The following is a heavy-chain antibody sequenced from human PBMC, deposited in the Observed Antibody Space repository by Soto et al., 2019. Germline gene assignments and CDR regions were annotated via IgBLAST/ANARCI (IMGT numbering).Heavy chain of an antibody. D-gene: IGHD6-13*01. J-gene: IGHJ5*02. CDR3: ARDLQQLELPYNWFDP. V-gene: IGHV1-18*01. CDR1: GYTFTSYG. Sequence: GASVKVSCKASGYTFTSYGISWVRQAPGQGLEWMGWISAYNGNTNYAQKLQGRATMTTDTSTSTAYMELRSLRSDDTAVYYCARDLQQLELPYNWFDPWGQGTLVTVS. CDR2: ISAYNGNT.